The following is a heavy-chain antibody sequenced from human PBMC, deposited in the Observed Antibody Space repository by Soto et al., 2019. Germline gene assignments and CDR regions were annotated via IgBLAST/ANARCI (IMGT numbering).Heavy chain of an antibody. V-gene: IGHV4-30-2*01. CDR2: IYHSGST. D-gene: IGHD4-17*01. J-gene: IGHJ3*02. Sequence: SETLSLTCAVSGGSISSGGYSWSWIRQPPGKGLEWIGYIYHSGSTYYNPSLKSRVTISVDRSKNQFSLKLSSVTAADTAVYYCARIYGEGAFDIWGQGTMVTVS. CDR3: ARIYGEGAFDI. CDR1: GGSISSGGYS.